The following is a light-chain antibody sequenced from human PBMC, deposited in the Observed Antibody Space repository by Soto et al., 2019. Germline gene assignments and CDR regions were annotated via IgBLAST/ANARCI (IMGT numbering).Light chain of an antibody. CDR3: QQYNNWPWT. CDR1: QSISDT. Sequence: MMMTQSPATLSVSPGERVTLSCRASQSISDTLAWYQQKPGQAPRLLIHGASTRATGFPARFSGSGSGTDFTLTISSLQSEDFAVYYCQQYNNWPWTFGQGTKVDIK. CDR2: GAS. J-gene: IGKJ1*01. V-gene: IGKV3-15*01.